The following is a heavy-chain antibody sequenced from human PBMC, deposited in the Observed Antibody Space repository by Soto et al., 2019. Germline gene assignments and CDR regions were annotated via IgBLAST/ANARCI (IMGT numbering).Heavy chain of an antibody. J-gene: IGHJ6*02. CDR3: ARGSRYPFTMVRGVPLSRGYGMDV. Sequence: SETLSLTCAVYGGSFSGYYWSWIRQPPGKGLEWIGEINHSGSTNYNPSLKSRVTISVDTSKNQFSLKLNSVTAADTAVYYCARGSRYPFTMVRGVPLSRGYGMDVWGQGTTVTVSS. CDR1: GGSFSGYY. D-gene: IGHD3-10*01. V-gene: IGHV4-34*01. CDR2: INHSGST.